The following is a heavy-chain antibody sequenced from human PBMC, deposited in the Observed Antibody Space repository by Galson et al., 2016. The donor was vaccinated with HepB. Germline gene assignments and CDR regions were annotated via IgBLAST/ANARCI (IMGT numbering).Heavy chain of an antibody. CDR3: AREERDYRPSEPSKWFDP. V-gene: IGHV1-18*01. CDR1: GYTFTTSHG. CDR2: ISAHNGVT. Sequence: SVKVSCKASGYTFTTSHGISWVRQAPGQGLEWVGWISAHNGVTKYAQKFQGRVTMTTDTSTSTAYMDLRNLRSDDTAVYFCAREERDYRPSEPSKWFDPWGQGTLVTVSS. J-gene: IGHJ5*02. D-gene: IGHD4/OR15-4a*01.